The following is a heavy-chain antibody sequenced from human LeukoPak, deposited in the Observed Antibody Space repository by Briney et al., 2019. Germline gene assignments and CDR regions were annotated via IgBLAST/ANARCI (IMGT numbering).Heavy chain of an antibody. CDR3: ARGEAAGTTFDY. CDR2: ISAYNGNT. V-gene: IGHV1-18*01. Sequence: ASVKVSCKASGYTFTSYGISWVRQAPGQGLEWMGWISAYNGNTDYAQKLQGRVTMTTDTSTGTAYMELRSLRSDDTAVYYCARGEAAGTTFDYWGQGTLVTVSS. D-gene: IGHD6-13*01. CDR1: GYTFTSYG. J-gene: IGHJ4*02.